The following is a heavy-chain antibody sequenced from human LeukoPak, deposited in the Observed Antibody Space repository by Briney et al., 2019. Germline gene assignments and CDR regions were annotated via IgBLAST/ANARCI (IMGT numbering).Heavy chain of an antibody. CDR2: IYGGGDT. V-gene: IGHV3-53*05. CDR3: AKDTQQWPYIPDAFDI. CDR1: GFTVTDNY. Sequence: PGGSLRLSCAASGFTVTDNYMNWVRQSSGKGLEWVSVIYGGGDTNYADSVKGRFIISRDNAKNSVYLQMDSLRAEDTAVYYCAKDTQQWPYIPDAFDIWGQGTMVTVSS. D-gene: IGHD6-19*01. J-gene: IGHJ3*02.